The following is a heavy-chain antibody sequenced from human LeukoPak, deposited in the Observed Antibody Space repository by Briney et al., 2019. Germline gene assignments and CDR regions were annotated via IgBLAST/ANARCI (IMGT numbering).Heavy chain of an antibody. CDR2: VCSGGST. J-gene: IGHJ4*02. D-gene: IGHD5-12*01. Sequence: PGGSLRLSCAASGVTVSSNYMSWVRQAPGKGLEWVSGVCSGGSTYYADSVKGRFTISRDNSKNTLYLQMNSLRAEDTAVYYCARVLSGYDLDYWGQGTLVTVSS. CDR1: GVTVSSNY. V-gene: IGHV3-66*01. CDR3: ARVLSGYDLDY.